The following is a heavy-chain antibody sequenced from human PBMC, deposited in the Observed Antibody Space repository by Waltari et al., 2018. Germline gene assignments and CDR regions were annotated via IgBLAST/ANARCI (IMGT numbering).Heavy chain of an antibody. V-gene: IGHV4-4*07. J-gene: IGHJ4*02. CDR3: ARDLNGSGRPFDY. Sequence: QVQLQESGPGLVKPSETLSLTCTVSGVSISTYYWSWIRQPAGKGLEWIGRFYSCGNNNYSPSLKSRVTMSVDTSKNQFSLKLTSVTAADTAVYYCARDLNGSGRPFDYWGQGTLVTVSS. D-gene: IGHD3-10*01. CDR2: FYSCGNN. CDR1: GVSISTYY.